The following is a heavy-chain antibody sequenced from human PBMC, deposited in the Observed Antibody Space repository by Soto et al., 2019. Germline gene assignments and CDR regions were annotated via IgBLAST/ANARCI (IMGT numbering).Heavy chain of an antibody. CDR2: ISSSSSTI. CDR1: GFTFSSYS. D-gene: IGHD3-3*01. J-gene: IGHJ3*02. V-gene: IGHV3-48*02. CDR3: ARELITIFGPIDAFDI. Sequence: EVQLVESGGGLVQPGGSLRLSCAASGFTFSSYSMNWVRQAPGKGLEWVSYISSSSSTIYYADSVKGRFTISRDNAKNSLYLQMNSLRDEDTAVYYCARELITIFGPIDAFDIWGQGTMVTVSS.